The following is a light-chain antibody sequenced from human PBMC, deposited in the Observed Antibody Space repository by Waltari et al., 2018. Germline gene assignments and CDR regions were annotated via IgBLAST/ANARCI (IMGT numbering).Light chain of an antibody. V-gene: IGKV3-11*01. CDR3: QQRSTWPLT. J-gene: IGKJ4*01. CDR2: DAS. CDR1: QNIGRH. Sequence: EIVLTQSPATLSLSPGERATLSCWASQNIGRHLAWYQQRPGQAPSLVSYDASNRATGNPGRFRGRGSGTDFTLTISSLEPEDFAVYYCQQRSTWPLTFGGGTKVDIK.